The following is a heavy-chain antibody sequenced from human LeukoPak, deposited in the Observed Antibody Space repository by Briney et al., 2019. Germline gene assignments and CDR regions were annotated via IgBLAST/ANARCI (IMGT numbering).Heavy chain of an antibody. D-gene: IGHD3-10*01. CDR2: IFYTGYT. J-gene: IGHJ4*02. CDR3: ARLGASLESDSRSFPDY. Sequence: SGTLSLTCSVSGVYFSSSGCYWGWIRQPPGKGREWTGSIFYTGYTYYNPSLKSRITLSADTSKKQISLELRFVTATDTAVYYCARLGASLESDSRSFPDYWGQGTLVTVSS. V-gene: IGHV4-39*01. CDR1: GVYFSSSGCY.